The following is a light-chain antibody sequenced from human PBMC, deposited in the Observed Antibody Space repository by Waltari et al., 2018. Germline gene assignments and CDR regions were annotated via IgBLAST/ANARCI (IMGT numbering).Light chain of an antibody. J-gene: IGLJ2*01. CDR3: SSYTTAGTLVVF. V-gene: IGLV2-14*01. CDR1: SSDVGRSNY. Sequence: QSALTQPASVSGSPEQSITISCTGTSSDVGRSNYVSWYQQHPGKAPKLMIYAVTKRPSGVSNRFSGSKSGNTASLTISGLQAEDEADYYCSSYTTAGTLVVFFGGGTKLTVL. CDR2: AVT.